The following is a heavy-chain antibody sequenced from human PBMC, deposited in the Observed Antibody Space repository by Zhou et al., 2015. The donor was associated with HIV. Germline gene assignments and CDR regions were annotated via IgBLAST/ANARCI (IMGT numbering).Heavy chain of an antibody. D-gene: IGHD4-17*01. CDR3: AKSVTSSHWDAFDV. V-gene: IGHV1-2*06. CDR1: GYTFTDYH. J-gene: IGHJ3*01. Sequence: QVQLVQSGAEVKKPGASVKVSCRASGYTFTDYHMQWVRQAPGQGFEWMGRINPNTGGTTYPQRFQGRVTVTTDTSINTAYMELTRLTSDDTAVYFCAKSVTSSHWDAFDVWGQGTMVTVSS. CDR2: INPNTGGT.